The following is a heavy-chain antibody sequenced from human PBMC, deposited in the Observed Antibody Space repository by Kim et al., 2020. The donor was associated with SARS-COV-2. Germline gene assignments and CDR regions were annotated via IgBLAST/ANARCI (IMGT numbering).Heavy chain of an antibody. D-gene: IGHD3-22*01. V-gene: IGHV1-3*01. Sequence: GNTVYSQKWQERVTINRDTSASTVYMEMSSLRSEDTAVYYCARGSTMMYEFWGQGTLVTVSS. CDR3: ARGSTMMYEF. CDR2: GNT. J-gene: IGHJ4*02.